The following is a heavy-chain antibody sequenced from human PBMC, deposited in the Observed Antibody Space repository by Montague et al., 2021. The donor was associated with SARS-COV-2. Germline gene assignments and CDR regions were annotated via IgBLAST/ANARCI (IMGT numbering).Heavy chain of an antibody. V-gene: IGHV4-59*01. Sequence: SETLSLTCTVSGGSISSYYWSWIRQPPGKGLEWIGYIYYTGSTKYNPSLKSRVTMSLDRPTNRFSLRLNSVTAADTAMYYCARAQNTCFISNCVNYFDFWGQGAPVTVSS. CDR2: IYYTGST. CDR3: ARAQNTCFISNCVNYFDF. J-gene: IGHJ4*02. D-gene: IGHD1-1*01. CDR1: GGSISSYY.